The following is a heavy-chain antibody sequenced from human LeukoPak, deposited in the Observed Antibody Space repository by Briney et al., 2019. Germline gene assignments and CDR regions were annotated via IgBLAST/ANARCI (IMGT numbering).Heavy chain of an antibody. D-gene: IGHD3-22*01. Sequence: GASVKVSCKPSGYTFTDYAINWVRQAPGQGLEYMGWVNTNTGNPTYAQGFTGRFVFSSDSSVSTAYLQITSLKADDSAIYFCASCNDSSGYFAYWGQEPWSPSPQ. V-gene: IGHV7-4-1*02. J-gene: IGHJ4*01. CDR1: GYTFTDYA. CDR3: ASCNDSSGYFAY. CDR2: VNTNTGNP.